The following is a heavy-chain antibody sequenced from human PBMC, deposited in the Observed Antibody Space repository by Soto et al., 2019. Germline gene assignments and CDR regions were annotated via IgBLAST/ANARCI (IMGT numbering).Heavy chain of an antibody. CDR2: INHSGST. V-gene: IGHV4-34*01. CDR1: GGSFSGYY. D-gene: IGHD3-10*01. CDR3: ARGGRVITLVRGVTPWRWFDP. Sequence: KTSETLSLTCAVYGGSFSGYYWSWIRQPPGKGLEWIGEINHSGSTNYNPSLKSRVTISVDTSKNQFSLKLSSVTAADTAVYYCARGGRVITLVRGVTPWRWFDPWGQGTLVTVSS. J-gene: IGHJ5*02.